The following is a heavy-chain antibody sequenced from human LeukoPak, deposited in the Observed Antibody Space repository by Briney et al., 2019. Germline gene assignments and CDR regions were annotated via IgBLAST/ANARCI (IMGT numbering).Heavy chain of an antibody. J-gene: IGHJ5*02. V-gene: IGHV4-59*01. D-gene: IGHD6-19*01. CDR3: AREYVAVAGNWFDP. CDR2: IYYSGST. Sequence: SETLSLTCTVSGGTISSYYWSWIRQPPGKGVEWIGYIYYSGSTNYNPSLKSRVTISVDTSKNQFSLKLSSVTAVDTAVYYCAREYVAVAGNWFDPWGQGTLVTVSS. CDR1: GGTISSYY.